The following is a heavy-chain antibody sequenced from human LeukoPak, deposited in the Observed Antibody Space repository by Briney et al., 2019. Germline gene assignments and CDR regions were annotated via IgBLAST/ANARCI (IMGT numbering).Heavy chain of an antibody. CDR1: GYSISSGYY. Sequence: SETLSLTCTVSGYSISSGYYWGWIRQPPGKGLEWIGEVIHTGRTNYNPSLKSQVSISIDTSSHQFSLKLHSVTAADTAVYYCARRKRAFGESDYWGQGTLVTVSS. D-gene: IGHD3-10*01. J-gene: IGHJ4*02. V-gene: IGHV4-38-2*02. CDR2: VIHTGRT. CDR3: ARRKRAFGESDY.